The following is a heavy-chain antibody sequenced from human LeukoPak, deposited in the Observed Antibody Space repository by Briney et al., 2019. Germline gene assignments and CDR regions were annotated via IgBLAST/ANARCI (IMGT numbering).Heavy chain of an antibody. CDR1: DGSINSYY. Sequence: SETLPLTCSVSDGSINSYYWNWIRRPPGKGLEWIGYIYYNGNTNYSPSLKSRVTMSVDTSKSLFSLKVSSVTAADTAVYYCARGRSNYYGMDVWGQGTTVTVSS. D-gene: IGHD1-26*01. CDR2: IYYNGNT. CDR3: ARGRSNYYGMDV. V-gene: IGHV4-59*01. J-gene: IGHJ6*02.